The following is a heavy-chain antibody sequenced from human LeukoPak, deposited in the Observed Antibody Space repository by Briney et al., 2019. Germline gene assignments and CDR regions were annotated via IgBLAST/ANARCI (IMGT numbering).Heavy chain of an antibody. J-gene: IGHJ4*02. CDR1: GYSLNAYY. CDR2: INPSSGGT. Sequence: ASVKVSCKASGYSLNAYYMHWVRQAPGQGLEWMGWINPSSGGTKYAQKFQGRVTMARDTSISTTYMELSRLTSDDTAVYYCARGIGLDYWGQGTLVTVSS. D-gene: IGHD2/OR15-2a*01. V-gene: IGHV1-2*02. CDR3: ARGIGLDY.